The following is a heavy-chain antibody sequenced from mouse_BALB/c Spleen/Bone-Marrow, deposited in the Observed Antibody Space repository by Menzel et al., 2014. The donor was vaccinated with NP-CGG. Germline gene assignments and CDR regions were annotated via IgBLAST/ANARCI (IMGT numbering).Heavy chain of an antibody. CDR1: GHTFTEYI. Sequence: QVQLKQSGAELVKPGASVKLSCKASGHTFTEYIIHWVKQRSGQGLEWIGWFYPGSGSIKYNEKFKDKATLTADKSSSTVYMELSRLTSEDSAVYFCARHEDYGSSYYYAMDYWGQGTSVTVSS. J-gene: IGHJ4*01. D-gene: IGHD1-1*01. V-gene: IGHV1-62-2*01. CDR2: FYPGSGSI. CDR3: ARHEDYGSSYYYAMDY.